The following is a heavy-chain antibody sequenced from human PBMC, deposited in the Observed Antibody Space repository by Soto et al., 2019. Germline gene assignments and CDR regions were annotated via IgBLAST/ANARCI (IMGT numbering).Heavy chain of an antibody. CDR2: IYYSGST. D-gene: IGHD5-12*01. V-gene: IGHV4-31*03. CDR3: ARARLRAVYAFDI. J-gene: IGHJ3*02. CDR1: GGSVSSGAYY. Sequence: QVQLQESDAGLVKASQTLSLTCTVSGGSVSSGAYYWTWIRQRPGKGLEWIGYIYYSGSTYYSPSLTSRLSISLGTSKNQFSLRLSSVTAADTAMYYCARARLRAVYAFDIWGQGTMVTVSS.